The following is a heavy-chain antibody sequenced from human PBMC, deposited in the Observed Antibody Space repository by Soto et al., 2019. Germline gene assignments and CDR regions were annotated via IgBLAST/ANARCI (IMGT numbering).Heavy chain of an antibody. CDR2: IFDSGST. J-gene: IGHJ4*02. CDR1: GGSISSYY. Sequence: NLSETLSLTCTVSGGSISSYYWSWIRQPPGKGLEWIRNIFDSGSTNYNPSLKSRVTISVDTSKNQFSLKVRSVTAADTAVYYCARVGAAAAPGYFDYWSQGTLVTVSS. V-gene: IGHV4-59*01. CDR3: ARVGAAAAPGYFDY. D-gene: IGHD6-13*01.